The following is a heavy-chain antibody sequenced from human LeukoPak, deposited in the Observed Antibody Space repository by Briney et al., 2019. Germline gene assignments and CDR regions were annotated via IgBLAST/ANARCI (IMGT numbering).Heavy chain of an antibody. V-gene: IGHV3-20*01. CDR1: GFTFSSYA. CDR2: INWNGGST. D-gene: IGHD3-22*01. CDR3: ARGDDKYYYYGMDV. Sequence: GGSLRLSCAASGFTFSSYAMSWVRQAPGKGLGWVSGINWNGGSTGYADSVKGRFTISRDNAKNSLYLQMNSLRAEDTALYHCARGDDKYYYYGMDVWGQGTTVTVSS. J-gene: IGHJ6*02.